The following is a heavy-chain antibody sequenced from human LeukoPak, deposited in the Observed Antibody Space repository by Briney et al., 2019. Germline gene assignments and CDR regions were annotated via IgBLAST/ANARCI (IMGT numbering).Heavy chain of an antibody. CDR3: ARDGSGNWFDP. V-gene: IGHV1-46*01. CDR2: INPSGGST. J-gene: IGHJ5*02. D-gene: IGHD2-2*03. Sequence: EASVKVSCKASGYTFTSYYMHWVRQAPGQGLEWMGIINPSGGSTSYAQKFQGRVTMTRDTSTSTVYMELSSLRSEDAAVYYRARDGSGNWFDPWGQGTLVTVSS. CDR1: GYTFTSYY.